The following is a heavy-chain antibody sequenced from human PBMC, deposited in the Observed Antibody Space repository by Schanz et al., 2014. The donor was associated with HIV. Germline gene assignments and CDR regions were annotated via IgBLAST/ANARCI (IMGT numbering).Heavy chain of an antibody. D-gene: IGHD1-26*01. Sequence: QVQLVQSGAEVKKPGASVKVSCKASGYTFTGYYMHWVRQAPGQGLEWMGWMNPNSGNTGYAQKFQGRVTMTRNTSISTAYMELSSLRSEDTAVYYCASLVGATGLELDYWGQGTLVTVSS. CDR1: GYTFTGYY. CDR3: ASLVGATGLELDY. V-gene: IGHV1-8*02. J-gene: IGHJ4*02. CDR2: MNPNSGNT.